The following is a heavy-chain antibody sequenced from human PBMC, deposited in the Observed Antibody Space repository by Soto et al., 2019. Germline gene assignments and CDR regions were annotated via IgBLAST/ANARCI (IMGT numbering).Heavy chain of an antibody. Sequence: GGSLRLSCAASGFTFTIYAMTWVRQAPGKGLEWVSTISGSGGSTYYADSVKGRFTISRDNSKNRLYLRMNSLRAEDTAVYYCAKQIPDFWGQGTLVTVSS. CDR3: AKQIPDF. V-gene: IGHV3-23*01. J-gene: IGHJ4*02. CDR2: ISGSGGST. CDR1: GFTFTIYA. D-gene: IGHD2-21*01.